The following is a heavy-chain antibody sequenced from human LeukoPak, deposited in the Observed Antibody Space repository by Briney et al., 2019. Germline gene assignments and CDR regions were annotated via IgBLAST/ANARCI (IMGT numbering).Heavy chain of an antibody. Sequence: GGSLRLSCAAAGFTFDDYARHGVRQAPGKGLEWCSCISWNSGSIGYSDSVKGRFTISRHNAKHSLSLQMDSLRAEDTALYYCAKDTQPNYGGNRAYLQHWGQGTPVTVSS. CDR2: ISWNSGSI. CDR3: AKDTQPNYGGNRAYLQH. V-gene: IGHV3-9*01. CDR1: GFTFDDYA. D-gene: IGHD4-23*01. J-gene: IGHJ1*01.